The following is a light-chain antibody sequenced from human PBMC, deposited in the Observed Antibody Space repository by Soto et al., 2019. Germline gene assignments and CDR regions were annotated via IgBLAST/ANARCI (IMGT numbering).Light chain of an antibody. CDR1: QSVSNY. CDR2: DAS. CDR3: QQRSNWLIT. Sequence: EIVLTQSPATLSLSPGERATLSYRASQSVSNYLAWYQQKPGQAPRLLIYDASNRATGIPDRFSGSGSGTDFTLTISSLEPEDFAVYYCQQRSNWLITFGQGTRLEIK. J-gene: IGKJ5*01. V-gene: IGKV3-11*01.